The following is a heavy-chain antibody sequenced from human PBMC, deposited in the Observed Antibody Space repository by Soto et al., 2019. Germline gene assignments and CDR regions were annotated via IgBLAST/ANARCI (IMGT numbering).Heavy chain of an antibody. CDR1: GFTFSSYG. J-gene: IGHJ4*02. D-gene: IGHD5-18*01. Sequence: QAQLVESGGGVVQPGRSLRLSCAASGFTFSSYGMHWVRQAPGTGLEWVAVTSYDGGLQHYADSVKGRFTISRDNSKNMVLLQMNSLRAEDTAVYYCVSDRGYGHASVPYSWGQGTLVSVSS. V-gene: IGHV3-30*03. CDR2: TSYDGGLQ. CDR3: VSDRGYGHASVPYS.